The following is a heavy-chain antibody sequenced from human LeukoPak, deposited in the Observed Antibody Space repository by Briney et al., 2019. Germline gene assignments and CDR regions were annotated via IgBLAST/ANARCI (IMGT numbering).Heavy chain of an antibody. Sequence: SSVKVSCKASGGTFISYAISWVRQAPGQGLEWMGGIIPIFGTANYAQKFQGRVTITADESTSTAYMELSSLRSEDTAVYYCARLNYYDSSGYYYVDGIDYWGQGTLVTVSS. CDR3: ARLNYYDSSGYYYVDGIDY. V-gene: IGHV1-69*01. J-gene: IGHJ4*02. CDR2: IIPIFGTA. CDR1: GGTFISYA. D-gene: IGHD3-22*01.